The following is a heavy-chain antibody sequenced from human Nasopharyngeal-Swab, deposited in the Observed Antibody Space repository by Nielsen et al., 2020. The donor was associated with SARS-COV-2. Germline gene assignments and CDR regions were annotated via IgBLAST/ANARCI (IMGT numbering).Heavy chain of an antibody. CDR1: GGTFSSYA. J-gene: IGHJ6*02. D-gene: IGHD1-7*01. V-gene: IGHV1-69*10. CDR3: AREGGKLELRAGYYYYYYGMDV. CDR2: IIPILGIA. Sequence: SVKVSCKASGGTFSSYAISWVRQAPGQGLEWMGGIIPILGIANYAQKFQGRVTLTADKSTSTAYMELSSLRSEDTAVYYCAREGGKLELRAGYYYYYYGMDVWGQGTTVTVSS.